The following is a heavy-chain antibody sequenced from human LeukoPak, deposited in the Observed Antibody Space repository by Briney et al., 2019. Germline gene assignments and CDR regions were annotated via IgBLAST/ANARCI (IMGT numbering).Heavy chain of an antibody. CDR3: ARKGPRMDAFDI. D-gene: IGHD2-8*01. J-gene: IGHJ3*02. Sequence: SETLSLTCTVSGSSISDYYWSWIRQPPGKALEWIGYIYYSGSTNYNPSLKSRVTISVDTSKNQFSLKLSSVTAADTAVYYCARKGPRMDAFDIWGQGTMVTVSS. V-gene: IGHV4-59*01. CDR1: GSSISDYY. CDR2: IYYSGST.